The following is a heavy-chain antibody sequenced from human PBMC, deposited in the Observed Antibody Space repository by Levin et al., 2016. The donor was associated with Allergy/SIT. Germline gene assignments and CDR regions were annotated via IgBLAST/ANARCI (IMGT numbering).Heavy chain of an antibody. CDR3: ARAPRIWGMYFDY. CDR2: INHSGST. V-gene: IGHV4-34*01. D-gene: IGHD7-27*01. CDR1: GGSFSGYY. Sequence: SETLSLTCAVYGGSFSGYYWSWIRQPPGKGLEWIGEINHSGSTNYNPSLKSRVTISVDTSKNQFSLKLSSVTAADTAVYYCARAPRIWGMYFDYWGQGTLVTVSS. J-gene: IGHJ4*02.